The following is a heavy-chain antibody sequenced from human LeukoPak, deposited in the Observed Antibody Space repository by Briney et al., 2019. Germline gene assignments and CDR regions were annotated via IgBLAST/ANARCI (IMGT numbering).Heavy chain of an antibody. CDR3: AHAPGAAAGIQFDY. V-gene: IGHV2-5*02. Sequence: SGPTLVKPTQTLTLTCTFSGFSLSTSGVGVGWIRQPPGKALEWLALIYWDDDKRYSPSLKSRLSITKDTSKNQVVLTMTNMDPVDTATYYCAHAPGAAAGIQFDYWGQGTLVTVSS. CDR1: GFSLSTSGVG. J-gene: IGHJ4*02. D-gene: IGHD6-13*01. CDR2: IYWDDDK.